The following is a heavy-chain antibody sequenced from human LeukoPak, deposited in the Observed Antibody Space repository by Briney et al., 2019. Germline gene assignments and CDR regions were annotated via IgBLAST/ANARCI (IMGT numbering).Heavy chain of an antibody. CDR2: IYSGGST. D-gene: IGHD3-10*01. J-gene: IGHJ6*03. Sequence: GGSLRLSCAASGFTVSSNYMSWVRQAPGKGLEWVSVIYSGGSTYYADSVKGRFTISRDNSKNTLYLQMNNLRAEDTAVYYCARDRRERGFREFHYYYYYMDVWGKGTTVTASS. V-gene: IGHV3-53*01. CDR1: GFTVSSNY. CDR3: ARDRRERGFREFHYYYYYMDV.